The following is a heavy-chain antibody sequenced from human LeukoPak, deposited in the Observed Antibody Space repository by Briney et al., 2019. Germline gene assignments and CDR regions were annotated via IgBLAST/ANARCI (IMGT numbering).Heavy chain of an antibody. CDR1: GYTFTGYY. D-gene: IGHD3-3*01. J-gene: IGHJ3*02. CDR3: ARIYDFWSGYYTVSYDAFDI. CDR2: INPNSGGT. Sequence: ASVKVSCKASGYTFTGYYIHWVRQAPGQGLEWMGWINPNSGGTNYAQKFQGRVTMTRDTSISTANMELSRLRSGDTAVYYCARIYDFWSGYYTVSYDAFDIWGQGTMVTVSS. V-gene: IGHV1-2*02.